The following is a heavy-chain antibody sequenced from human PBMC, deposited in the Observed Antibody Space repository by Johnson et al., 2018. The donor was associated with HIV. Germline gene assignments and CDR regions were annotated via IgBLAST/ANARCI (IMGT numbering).Heavy chain of an antibody. CDR2: IKQDGSEK. Sequence: MQLVESGGGLVQPGGSLRLSCAASGFTFSSHWMSWVRQAPGKGLEWVANIKQDGSEKYYVDSVKGRFTISRDNAKNSLYLQMNSLRAEDTAVYYCARYEENYVAFDIWGEGTMVTVSS. CDR1: GFTFSSHW. V-gene: IGHV3-7*05. J-gene: IGHJ3*02. D-gene: IGHD1-7*01. CDR3: ARYEENYVAFDI.